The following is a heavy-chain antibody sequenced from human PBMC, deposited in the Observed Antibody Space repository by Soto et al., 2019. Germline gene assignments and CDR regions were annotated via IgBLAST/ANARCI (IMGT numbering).Heavy chain of an antibody. J-gene: IGHJ4*02. CDR2: ISWNSGSI. Sequence: PGGSLRLSCAASGFTFDDYAMHWVRQAPGKGLEWVSGISWNSGSIGYADSVKGRFTISRDNAKNSLYLQMNSLRAEDTALYYCAKHIGSLPYYFDYWAQGTLATVSS. CDR3: AKHIGSLPYYFDY. D-gene: IGHD3-16*01. V-gene: IGHV3-9*01. CDR1: GFTFDDYA.